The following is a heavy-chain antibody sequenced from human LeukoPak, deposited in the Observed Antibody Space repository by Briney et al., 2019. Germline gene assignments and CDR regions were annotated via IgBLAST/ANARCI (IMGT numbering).Heavy chain of an antibody. J-gene: IGHJ5*02. CDR1: GYTFTGYY. D-gene: IGHD1-7*01. CDR3: ARDLELRGWFDP. CDR2: INPNSGGT. V-gene: IGHV1-2*02. Sequence: ASVKVSCKASGYTFTGYYMHWVRQAPGQGLEWMGWINPNSGGTNYAQKLQGRVTMTTDTSTSTAYMELRSLRSDDTAVYYCARDLELRGWFDPWGQGTLVTVSS.